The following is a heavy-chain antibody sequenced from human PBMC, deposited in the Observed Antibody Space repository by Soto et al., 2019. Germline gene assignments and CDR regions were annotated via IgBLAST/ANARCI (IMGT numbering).Heavy chain of an antibody. CDR2: IFWDDDK. Sequence: QITLKESGPTLVKPTQTLTLTCTFSGFSLSTRGVGVAWIRQPPGKALEWLALIFWDDDKWYSPSLRSRLTITEYTSNTRVVLTMTHMDPVDTATYYSAHRPRGYAYYFDYWGQGTLVTVSS. D-gene: IGHD5-12*01. J-gene: IGHJ4*02. CDR3: AHRPRGYAYYFDY. CDR1: GFSLSTRGVG. V-gene: IGHV2-5*02.